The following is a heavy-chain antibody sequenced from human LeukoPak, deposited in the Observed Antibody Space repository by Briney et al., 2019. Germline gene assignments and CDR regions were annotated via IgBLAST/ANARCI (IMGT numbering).Heavy chain of an antibody. J-gene: IGHJ4*02. CDR2: IYSGGST. V-gene: IGHV3-53*01. Sequence: GGSLRLSCAASGFTVSSNYMSWVRQAPGKGLEWVSVIYSGGSTYYADSVKGRFTISRDNSKNTLYLQMNSLRAEDTAVYYCARGSGLLWFGELYNWGQGTLVTVSS. D-gene: IGHD3-10*01. CDR1: GFTVSSNY. CDR3: ARGSGLLWFGELYN.